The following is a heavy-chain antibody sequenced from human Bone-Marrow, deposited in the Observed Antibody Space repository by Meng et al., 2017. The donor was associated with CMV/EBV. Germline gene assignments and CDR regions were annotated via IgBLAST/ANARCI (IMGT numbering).Heavy chain of an antibody. V-gene: IGHV3-30*02. CDR2: VGYDGNYK. CDR3: AKAVARLRTYYGMDV. Sequence: GESLKISCVASGFTFRSYGMHWVRQGPGKGLEWVAFVGYDGNYKYYADTVKDRFTISRDNSKNTLYVQMNRLRGEDTAVYYCAKAVARLRTYYGMDVWGQGTMVTGSS. D-gene: IGHD2-21*01. CDR1: GFTFRSYG. J-gene: IGHJ6*01.